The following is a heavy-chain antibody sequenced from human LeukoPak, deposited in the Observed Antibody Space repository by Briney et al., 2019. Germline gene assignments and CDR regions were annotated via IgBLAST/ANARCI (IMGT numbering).Heavy chain of an antibody. Sequence: PGGSLRLSCVASGFTFSSYWMGWIRQAPGKGLEWVAVISYDGSNKYYADSVKGRFTISRDNSKNTLYLQMNSLRDDDTAIYYCARERGVLDAFDIWGQGTIVTVFS. CDR3: ARERGVLDAFDI. CDR1: GFTFSSYW. CDR2: ISYDGSNK. J-gene: IGHJ3*02. D-gene: IGHD3-16*01. V-gene: IGHV3-30*03.